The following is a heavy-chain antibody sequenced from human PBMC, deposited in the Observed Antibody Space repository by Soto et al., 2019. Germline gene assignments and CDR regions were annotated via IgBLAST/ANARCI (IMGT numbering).Heavy chain of an antibody. D-gene: IGHD2-2*01. CDR2: SSAYNGNT. CDR1: GYTFTSYA. J-gene: IGHJ5*02. Sequence: ASVKVSCKASGYTFTSYAISWVRQAPGQGLEWMGWSSAYNGNTNYAQKLQGRVTVTTDTSTSTAYMELRNLRSDDTAVYYCARVPLGYCSSTSCYFDSGFDPWGQGTLVTVSS. V-gene: IGHV1-18*01. CDR3: ARVPLGYCSSTSCYFDSGFDP.